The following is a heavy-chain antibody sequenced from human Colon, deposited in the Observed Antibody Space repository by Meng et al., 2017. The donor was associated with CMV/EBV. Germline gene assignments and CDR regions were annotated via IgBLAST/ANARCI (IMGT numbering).Heavy chain of an antibody. CDR3: VRRERGTLFDY. CDR1: GFSFSDYY. Sequence: LSCAAYGFSFSDYYMTWIRQAPGKGLEWISYISNSGTTIKYADSVRGRFTISRDNAKNSLYLHISSLRAEDTAVYYCVRRERGTLFDYWGQGTLVTVSS. D-gene: IGHD1-1*01. CDR2: ISNSGTTI. V-gene: IGHV3-11*04. J-gene: IGHJ4*02.